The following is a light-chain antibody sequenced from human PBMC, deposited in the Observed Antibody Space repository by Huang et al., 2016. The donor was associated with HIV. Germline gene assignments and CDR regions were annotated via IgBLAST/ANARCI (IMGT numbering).Light chain of an antibody. CDR2: GAS. CDR3: QQYHSSPVT. J-gene: IGKJ5*01. Sequence: IVLTQSPGTLSVSPGERATLSCRASQSISRSYLVWYQQKPGQAPRLLIYGASSRATGIPARFSGSGSGRDFTLTISRLEPEDFAVYFCQQYHSSPVTFGQGTRLEIK. V-gene: IGKV3-20*01. CDR1: QSISRSY.